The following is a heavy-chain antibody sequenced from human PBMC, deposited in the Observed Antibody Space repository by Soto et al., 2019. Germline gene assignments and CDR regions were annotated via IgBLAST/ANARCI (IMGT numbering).Heavy chain of an antibody. Sequence: QVQLVQSGAEVKKPGSSVKVSCKASGGTISNYTISWVRQAPGQGLEWMGRVVPVLNIRNYAQKFQGRVAITADKSTSTAHMELSSLRSEDTAVYYCAREWGGYCSGGSCYSEFAFDIWGQGTKVTASS. V-gene: IGHV1-69*08. CDR1: GGTISNYT. J-gene: IGHJ3*02. CDR2: VVPVLNIR. CDR3: AREWGGYCSGGSCYSEFAFDI. D-gene: IGHD2-15*01.